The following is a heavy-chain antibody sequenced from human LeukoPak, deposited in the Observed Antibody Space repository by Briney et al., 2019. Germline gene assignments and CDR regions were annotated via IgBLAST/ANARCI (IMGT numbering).Heavy chain of an antibody. V-gene: IGHV5-51*01. CDR3: AKGGIAVAGYDAFDI. CDR2: IYPGDSDT. Sequence: GESLKISCKGSGYSFTSYWIGWVRQMPGKGLEWMGIIYPGDSDTRYSPSFQGQVTISADKFISTAYLQWSSLKASDTAMYYCAKGGIAVAGYDAFDIWGQGTMVTVSS. CDR1: GYSFTSYW. J-gene: IGHJ3*02. D-gene: IGHD6-19*01.